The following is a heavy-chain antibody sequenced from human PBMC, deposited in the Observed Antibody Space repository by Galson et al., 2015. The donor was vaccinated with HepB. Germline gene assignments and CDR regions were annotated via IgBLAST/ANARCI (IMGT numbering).Heavy chain of an antibody. J-gene: IGHJ6*02. D-gene: IGHD6-13*01. CDR2: ISAYNGNT. CDR3: ARAPPYSSSGGNYYYGMDV. Sequence: SVKVSCKASGYTFTSYGISWVRQAPGQGLEWMGWISAYNGNTNYAQKLQGRVTMTTDTSTSTAYMELRSLRSDDTAVYYCARAPPYSSSGGNYYYGMDVWGQGTTVTVSS. CDR1: GYTFTSYG. V-gene: IGHV1-18*01.